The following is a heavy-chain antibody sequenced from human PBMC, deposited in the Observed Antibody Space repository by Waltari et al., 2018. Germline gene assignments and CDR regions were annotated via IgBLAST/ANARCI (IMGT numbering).Heavy chain of an antibody. Sequence: EVELVESGGGLVQPGGSLRLSCAASGFTRSSNWTSWVRQVPGKGLEWVANIKQDGSEKYYVESVKGRFTISRDNAKNSLYLQMNSLRVEDTAVYYCARASNGGFDYWGQGTLVTVSS. V-gene: IGHV3-7*01. J-gene: IGHJ4*02. CDR1: GFTRSSNW. CDR3: ARASNGGFDY. D-gene: IGHD2-8*01. CDR2: IKQDGSEK.